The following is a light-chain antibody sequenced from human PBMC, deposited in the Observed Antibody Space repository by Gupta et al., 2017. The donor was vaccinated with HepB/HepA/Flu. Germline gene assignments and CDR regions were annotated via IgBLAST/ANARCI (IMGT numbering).Light chain of an antibody. Sequence: DTQLPQSPSSVSASVGDRVTITCRASQGTSTRLAWYQQKPGKAPKLLIYAASSLQSGVPSRFSGSGSGTDFTLTINNLQPEDFATYYCQQANTFPFTFGPGTKVDFK. CDR3: QQANTFPFT. J-gene: IGKJ3*01. V-gene: IGKV1D-12*01. CDR1: QGTSTR. CDR2: AAS.